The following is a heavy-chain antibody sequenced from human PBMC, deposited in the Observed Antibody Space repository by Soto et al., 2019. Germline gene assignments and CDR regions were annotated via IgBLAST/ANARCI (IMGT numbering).Heavy chain of an antibody. J-gene: IGHJ4*02. CDR1: GYTFTTYG. CDR3: ARVIADRLYFDY. V-gene: IGHV1-18*01. CDR2: ISAYNGIT. Sequence: QVQLVQSGAEVKKPGASVKVSCEASGYTFTTYGISWVRQAPGQGLEWMGWISAYNGITNYAQKLQGRVTLTTDTSTSTVYMELRSLSSDDTAVYYCARVIADRLYFDYWGQGTLVTVSS.